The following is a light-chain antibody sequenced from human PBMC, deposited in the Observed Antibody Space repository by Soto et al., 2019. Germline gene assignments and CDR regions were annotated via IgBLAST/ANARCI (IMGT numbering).Light chain of an antibody. CDR3: ATWDSSLTGEV. Sequence: QSVLTQPPSVSAAPGQKVTISCSGSGSNIGNNYVSWYQQLPGTAPKLLIYDSNKRPSGIPDRFSGSKSGTSATLDITGLQTGDEADYYCATWDSSLTGEVFGGGTQLTVL. CDR1: GSNIGNNY. CDR2: DSN. V-gene: IGLV1-51*01. J-gene: IGLJ7*01.